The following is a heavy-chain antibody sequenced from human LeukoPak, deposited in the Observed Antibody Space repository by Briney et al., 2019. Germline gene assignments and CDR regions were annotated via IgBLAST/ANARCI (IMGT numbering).Heavy chain of an antibody. Sequence: SETLSLTCSVSGDSISTSSYYWGWIRQPPGKGLEWIGYIYYSGSTNYNPSLKSRVTISVDTSKNQFSLKLSSVTAADTAVYYCARAWYSSSWLDYWGQGTLVTVSS. CDR2: IYYSGST. D-gene: IGHD6-13*01. CDR3: ARAWYSSSWLDY. J-gene: IGHJ4*02. CDR1: GDSISTSSYY. V-gene: IGHV4-61*05.